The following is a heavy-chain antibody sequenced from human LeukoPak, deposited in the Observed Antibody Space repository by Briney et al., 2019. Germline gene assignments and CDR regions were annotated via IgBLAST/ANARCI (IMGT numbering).Heavy chain of an antibody. CDR3: ARNIPVTRWGY. CDR1: GFTFSSYD. J-gene: IGHJ4*02. Sequence: GGSLRLSCAASGFTFSSYDMHWVRQATGKGLEGVSAIDTARDTYYPGSVKGRFTISRENAKNSLYLQMNSLRAGDTAVYYCARNIPVTRWGYWGQGTLVTVSS. CDR2: IDTARDT. D-gene: IGHD2-21*01. V-gene: IGHV3-13*01.